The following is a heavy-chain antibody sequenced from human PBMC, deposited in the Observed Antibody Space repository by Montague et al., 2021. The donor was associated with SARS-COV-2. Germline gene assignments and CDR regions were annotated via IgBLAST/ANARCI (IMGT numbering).Heavy chain of an antibody. V-gene: IGHV4-34*01. Sequence: LTCAVYGGSLSGFYWTWIRQAPGKGLEWVGEITHGGSTSYSPALKSRLTISLDTSKNQFSLKLDSVTAADTATYYCARSHDYRGNDYFDSWGQGALVIVSS. D-gene: IGHD4-23*01. J-gene: IGHJ4*02. CDR3: ARSHDYRGNDYFDS. CDR1: GGSLSGFY. CDR2: ITHGGST.